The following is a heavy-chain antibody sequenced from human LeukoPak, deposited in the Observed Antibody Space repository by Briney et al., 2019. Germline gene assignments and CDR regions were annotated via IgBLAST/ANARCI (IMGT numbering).Heavy chain of an antibody. CDR3: AKSLSDGYDY. Sequence: GGSLRLSCAASACTFNNYGIHGGLQAPGKGLEWVAVISYDGSYKYYNDSVKGRFPISRANSKNTLHLQMNSLRADDPAVYYCAKSLSDGYDYWGQGTPVTVSS. J-gene: IGHJ4*02. CDR2: ISYDGSYK. D-gene: IGHD6-13*01. V-gene: IGHV3-30*18. CDR1: ACTFNNYG.